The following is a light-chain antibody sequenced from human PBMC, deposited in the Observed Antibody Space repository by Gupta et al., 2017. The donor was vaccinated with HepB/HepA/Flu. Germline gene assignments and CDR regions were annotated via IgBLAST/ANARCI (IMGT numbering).Light chain of an antibody. CDR1: QGISSS. J-gene: IGKJ4*01. CDR3: QQLYNYPLT. Sequence: SASGGDRVTITCRTSQGISSSLGWYQQKPGKAPNFLIYDASTLQSRVPSRFSGSGSGTEFTLTINSLQPEDFATYYCQQLYNYPLTFGGGTKVEIK. CDR2: DAS. V-gene: IGKV1-9*01.